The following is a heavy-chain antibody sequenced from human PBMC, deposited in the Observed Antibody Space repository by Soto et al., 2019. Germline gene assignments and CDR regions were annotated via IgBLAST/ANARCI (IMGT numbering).Heavy chain of an antibody. J-gene: IGHJ4*02. CDR1: GYSFAGYW. CDR3: ARQIYDSDTGPNFQYYFDS. D-gene: IGHD3-22*01. Sequence: GESLKISCKGSGYSFAGYWITWVRQKPGKGLEWMGRIDPSDSQTYYSPSFRGHVAISVTKSITTVFLQWSSLRASDTAMYYRARQIYDSDTGPNFQYYFDSWGQGTPVTVSS. V-gene: IGHV5-10-1*01. CDR2: IDPSDSQT.